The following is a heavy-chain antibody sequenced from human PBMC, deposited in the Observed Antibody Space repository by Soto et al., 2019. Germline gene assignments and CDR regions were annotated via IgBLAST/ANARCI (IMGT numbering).Heavy chain of an antibody. D-gene: IGHD1-26*01. V-gene: IGHV1-69*02. CDR2: IVPILGIA. J-gene: IGHJ3*02. Sequence: GASVKVSCKAPGGTFSSYTISLVRHAPGQGLECMGRIVPILGIANYAQKFEGRVTITADKSTSTAYMELSSLRSEDTAVYYCAYYVPDDAFDIWGQGKMVTVSS. CDR3: AYYVPDDAFDI. CDR1: GGTFSSYT.